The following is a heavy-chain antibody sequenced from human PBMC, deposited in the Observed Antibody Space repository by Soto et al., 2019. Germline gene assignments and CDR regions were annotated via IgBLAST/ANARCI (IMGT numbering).Heavy chain of an antibody. V-gene: IGHV1-8*02. D-gene: IGHD6-13*01. CDR2: MNPINGAT. Sequence: GASVKVSCKASGYDFTAYDINWVRQASGQGLEWMGWMNPINGATGTARRFQGRVSLSGNTATGTAYLELTSLRPDDTAVYYCGRGPSPRAPAGGTPYYYAMDVWGQGTTVTVSS. CDR3: GRGPSPRAPAGGTPYYYAMDV. J-gene: IGHJ6*02. CDR1: GYDFTAYD.